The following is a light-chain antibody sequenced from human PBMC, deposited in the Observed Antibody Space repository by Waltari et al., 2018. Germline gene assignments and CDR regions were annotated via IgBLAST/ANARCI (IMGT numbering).Light chain of an antibody. CDR1: GRYVGGYGY. CDR3: SSYTSSGVV. CDR2: DVY. V-gene: IGLV2-14*01. Sequence: QSSLTQPASVSGFPGQAIIISCTGNGRYVGGYGYFSWYQQYPGKAPRLIIYDVYNRPSGVSNRFSGSKSDNTASLTISGLQAEDESVYYCSSYTSSGVVFGGGTKLTVL. J-gene: IGLJ2*01.